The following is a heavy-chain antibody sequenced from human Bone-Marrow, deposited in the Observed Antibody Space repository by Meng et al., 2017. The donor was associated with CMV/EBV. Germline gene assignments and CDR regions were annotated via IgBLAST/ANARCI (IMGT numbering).Heavy chain of an antibody. D-gene: IGHD1-14*01. V-gene: IGHV2-5*02. CDR3: AHTPSAGDFDY. J-gene: IGHJ4*02. Sequence: CTFSRFSLNTRGVGVGWIRQPPGKALEWLALIYWDDDKRYSPSLRSRLTITKDTSKNQVVLKMTNMAPVDTATYYCAHTPSAGDFDYWGQGTLVTVSS. CDR1: RFSLNTRGVG. CDR2: IYWDDDK.